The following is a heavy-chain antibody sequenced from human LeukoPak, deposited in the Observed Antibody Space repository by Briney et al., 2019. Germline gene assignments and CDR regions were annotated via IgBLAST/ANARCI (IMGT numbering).Heavy chain of an antibody. CDR2: IWYDGSNK. Sequence: QAGGSLRLSCAASGFTFSSYGMHWVRQAPGKGLEWVAVIWYDGSNKYYADSVKGRFTISRDNSKNTLYLQMNSLRAEDTAVYYCAKGRGRPGIGWFDPWGQGTLVTVSS. CDR3: AKGRGRPGIGWFDP. D-gene: IGHD6-13*01. J-gene: IGHJ5*02. CDR1: GFTFSSYG. V-gene: IGHV3-33*06.